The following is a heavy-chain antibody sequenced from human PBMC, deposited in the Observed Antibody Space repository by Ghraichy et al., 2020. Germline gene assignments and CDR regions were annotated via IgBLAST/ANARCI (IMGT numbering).Heavy chain of an antibody. Sequence: LSLTCAASEFTVSNNYMSWVRQAPGKGLEWVSVIYSGGTTYYADSVKGRFTISRDNSRNALYLQMNSLRAEDAAVYYCATGPLRVYFDCWGQGTLVTVSS. V-gene: IGHV3-66*01. D-gene: IGHD4-17*01. J-gene: IGHJ4*02. CDR1: EFTVSNNY. CDR3: ATGPLRVYFDC. CDR2: IYSGGTT.